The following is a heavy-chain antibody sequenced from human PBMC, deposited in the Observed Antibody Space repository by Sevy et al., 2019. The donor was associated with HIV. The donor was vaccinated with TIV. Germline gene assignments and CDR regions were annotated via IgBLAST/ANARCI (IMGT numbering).Heavy chain of an antibody. CDR2: IKSKGDNYVT. D-gene: IGHD2-21*02. J-gene: IGHJ4*02. V-gene: IGHV3-73*01. CDR1: GFSFRDSA. Sequence: GGSLRLSCEASGFSFRDSAVHWVRQPFREGLEWVGRIKSKGDNYVTLYSSPVKGRFIISRDDSSNTAYLQMNSLQTEDTAIYYCRSLDLVVTVATFRGRNQKTIDWWGQGSLVTVSS. CDR3: RSLDLVVTVATFRGRNQKTIDW.